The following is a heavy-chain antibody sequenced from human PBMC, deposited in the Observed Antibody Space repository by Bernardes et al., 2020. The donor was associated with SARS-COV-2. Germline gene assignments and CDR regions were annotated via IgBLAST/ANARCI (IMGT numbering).Heavy chain of an antibody. Sequence: ETLSLTCTVSGGSISSSSYYWGWIRQPPGKGLEWIGSIYYSGSTYYNPSLKSRVTISVDTSKNQFSLKLSSVTAADTAVYYCASHSGSYQSEVVWFDPWGQGTLVTVSS. J-gene: IGHJ5*02. CDR1: GGSISSSSYY. V-gene: IGHV4-39*01. CDR3: ASHSGSYQSEVVWFDP. D-gene: IGHD1-26*01. CDR2: IYYSGST.